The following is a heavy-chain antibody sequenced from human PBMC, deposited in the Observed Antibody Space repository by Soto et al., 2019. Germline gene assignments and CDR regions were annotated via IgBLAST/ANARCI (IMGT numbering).Heavy chain of an antibody. Sequence: QVQLVQSGAEVKKPGASVKVSCKASGYTFTSYDINWVRQATGQGLEWMGWMNPNSGNTGYAQKFQGRVTMTRNTSISTAYMELSSLRSEDTAVYYCARGPHIYYGSGSRLDYWGQGTLVTVSP. CDR2: MNPNSGNT. J-gene: IGHJ4*02. D-gene: IGHD3-10*01. CDR1: GYTFTSYD. V-gene: IGHV1-8*01. CDR3: ARGPHIYYGSGSRLDY.